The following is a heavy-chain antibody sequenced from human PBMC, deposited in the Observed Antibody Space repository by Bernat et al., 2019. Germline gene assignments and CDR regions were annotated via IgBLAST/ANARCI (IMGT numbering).Heavy chain of an antibody. D-gene: IGHD3-22*01. CDR1: GFTVSSNY. CDR3: ATYDSSGPGAFDI. J-gene: IGHJ3*02. V-gene: IGHV3-66*01. CDR2: IYSGGST. Sequence: EVQLVESGGGLVQPGGSLRLSCAASGFTVSSNYMSWVRQAPGKGLEWVSVIYSGGSTYYADSVKGRFTISRDNSKNTLYLQMNSLRAEDTAVYYCATYDSSGPGAFDIWGLGTMVTVSS.